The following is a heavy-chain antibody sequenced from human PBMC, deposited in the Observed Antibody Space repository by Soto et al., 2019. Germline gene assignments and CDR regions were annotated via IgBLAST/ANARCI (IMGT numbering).Heavy chain of an antibody. CDR1: GYTFTSYG. J-gene: IGHJ3*02. Sequence: QVQLVQSGAEVKKPGASVTVSCKASGYTFTSYGISWVRQAPGQGLEWMGWISAYNGNPNYAQKLQGRVTMTTDTSTSPAYMELRSLSSDDTAVYYCARGDIVVVVDPVAFDIWGQGTMFTVSS. V-gene: IGHV1-18*01. CDR3: ARGDIVVVVDPVAFDI. CDR2: ISAYNGNP. D-gene: IGHD2-15*01.